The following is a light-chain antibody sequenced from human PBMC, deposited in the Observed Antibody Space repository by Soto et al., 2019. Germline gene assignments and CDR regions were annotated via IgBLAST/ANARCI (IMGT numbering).Light chain of an antibody. Sequence: DIQITQSPSSLSASVGDRVTITCQASQDISNHLNWYQQKPGKAPKLLIFDASSVEAGVPSRFSGSGSGTHLTFTIHSLQAEDIATYFCQQYGDLPLTFGGGTKV. V-gene: IGKV1-33*01. J-gene: IGKJ4*01. CDR2: DAS. CDR1: QDISNH. CDR3: QQYGDLPLT.